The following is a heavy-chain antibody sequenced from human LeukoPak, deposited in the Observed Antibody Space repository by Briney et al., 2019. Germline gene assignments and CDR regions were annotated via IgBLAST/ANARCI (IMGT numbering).Heavy chain of an antibody. CDR1: GFTFRHYW. CDR3: ARFRAGAGDF. Sequence: GGSLRLSCAASGFTFRHYWMHWVRQVPGKGLVWVSRINPDGTTINYADSVRGRFAISRDNAKNTLQLEMIGLRADDTAVYYCARFRAGAGDFWGQGTLVSVSS. J-gene: IGHJ4*02. D-gene: IGHD4/OR15-4a*01. V-gene: IGHV3-74*01. CDR2: INPDGTTI.